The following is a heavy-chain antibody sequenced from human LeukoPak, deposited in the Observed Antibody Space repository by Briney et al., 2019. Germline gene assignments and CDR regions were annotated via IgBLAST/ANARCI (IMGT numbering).Heavy chain of an antibody. J-gene: IGHJ4*02. D-gene: IGHD6-13*01. Sequence: NPSETLSLTCTVSGGSVSSGHYYWSWIRQPPGKGLEWIGYIYNSESTNYNPSLKSRVTISVDTSKNHFSLKLSSVTAADTAVYYCATGGSLAAAGDYWGQGTQVTVSS. V-gene: IGHV4-61*03. CDR2: IYNSEST. CDR3: ATGGSLAAAGDY. CDR1: GGSVSSGHYY.